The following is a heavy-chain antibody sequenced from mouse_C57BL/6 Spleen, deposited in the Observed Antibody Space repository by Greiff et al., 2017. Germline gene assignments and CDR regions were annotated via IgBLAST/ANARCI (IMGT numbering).Heavy chain of an antibody. V-gene: IGHV1-15*01. J-gene: IGHJ4*01. Sequence: VQLQQSGAELVRPGASVTLSCKASGYTFTDYEMHWVKQTPVHGLEWIGAIDPETGGTAYNQKFKGKAILTADKYSSTAYMELRSLTSEDSSVYYCTRRYYGNYEKGVYAMDYWGQGTSVSVSS. CDR3: TRRYYGNYEKGVYAMDY. CDR2: IDPETGGT. D-gene: IGHD2-1*01. CDR1: GYTFTDYE.